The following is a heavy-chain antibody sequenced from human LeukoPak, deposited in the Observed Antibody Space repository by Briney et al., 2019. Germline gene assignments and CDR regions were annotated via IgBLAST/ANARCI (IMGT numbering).Heavy chain of an antibody. D-gene: IGHD4-11*01. V-gene: IGHV3-48*03. CDR1: GFTFSSYE. Sequence: PGGSLILSCAASGFTFSSYEMNWVRQAPGKGLEWVSYIISSGSTIYYADSVKGRFTISRDNAKNSLYLKMNSLRAEDTAVYYCARGGYSNYRHYYYGMDVWGQGTTVTVSS. J-gene: IGHJ6*02. CDR3: ARGGYSNYRHYYYGMDV. CDR2: IISSGSTI.